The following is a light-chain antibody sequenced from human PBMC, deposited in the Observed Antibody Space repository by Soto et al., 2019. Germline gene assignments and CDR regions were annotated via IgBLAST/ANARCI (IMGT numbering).Light chain of an antibody. V-gene: IGKV3-11*01. Sequence: DIVLTLSPATLSLSPGERATLSCRASQSFRGLLAWYQQKPGQAPRLLIYDAYNRATGIPPRFSGSGSGTDFTLTISSLEPEDSAVYYCQQRHMWPITFGQGTRLEIK. CDR3: QQRHMWPIT. J-gene: IGKJ5*01. CDR1: QSFRGL. CDR2: DAY.